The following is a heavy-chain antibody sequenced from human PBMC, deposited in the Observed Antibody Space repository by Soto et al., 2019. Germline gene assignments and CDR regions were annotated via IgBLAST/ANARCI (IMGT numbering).Heavy chain of an antibody. CDR1: GFTFSDHY. CDR2: SRNKANSYST. D-gene: IGHD1-26*01. CDR3: ARFSGSYTRGLDY. V-gene: IGHV3-72*01. Sequence: GGSLRLSCAASGFTFSDHYMDWVRQAPGKGLEWVGRSRNKANSYSTEYAASVKGRFTISRDESKNSLYLQMNSLKTEDTAVYYCARFSGSYTRGLDYWGQGTLVTVSS. J-gene: IGHJ4*02.